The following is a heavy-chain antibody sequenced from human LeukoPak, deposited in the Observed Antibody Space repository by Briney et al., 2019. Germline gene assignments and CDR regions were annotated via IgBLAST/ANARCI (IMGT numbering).Heavy chain of an antibody. D-gene: IGHD2-2*02. CDR3: AKVAVVFCSSTSCYIDY. CDR2: ISGSGGST. V-gene: IGHV3-23*01. Sequence: GGSLRLSCAASGFTFSSFAMSWVRQAPGKGLEWVSAISGSGGSTYYADSVKGRFTISRDNSKNTLYLQMNSLRAEDTAVYYCAKVAVVFCSSTSCYIDYWGQGTLVTVSS. CDR1: GFTFSSFA. J-gene: IGHJ4*02.